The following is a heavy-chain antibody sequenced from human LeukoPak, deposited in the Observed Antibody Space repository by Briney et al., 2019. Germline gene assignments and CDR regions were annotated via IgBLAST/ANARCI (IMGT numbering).Heavy chain of an antibody. CDR1: GVTFSSYG. Sequence: PGGSLRLSCAASGVTFSSYGMHWVRQAPGKGLEWVALISSDGNDKLYGDSVKGRFTISRDDSKSTLYLQINSLRAEDTAVYYCVKRGIMIRKVIIVGFHKEAYYFDCWGQGTLVTVSS. D-gene: IGHD3-10*01. CDR2: ISSDGNDK. V-gene: IGHV3-30*18. CDR3: VKRGIMIRKVIIVGFHKEAYYFDC. J-gene: IGHJ4*02.